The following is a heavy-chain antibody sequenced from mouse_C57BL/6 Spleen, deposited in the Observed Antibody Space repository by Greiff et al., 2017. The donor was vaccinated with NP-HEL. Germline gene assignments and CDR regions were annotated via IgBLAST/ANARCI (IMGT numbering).Heavy chain of an antibody. D-gene: IGHD3-2*02. CDR2: ISYDGSN. Sequence: VQLQQSGPGLVKPSQSLSLTCSVTGYSITSGYYWNWIRQFPGNKLEWMGYISYDGSNNYNPSLKNRISITRDTSKNQFFLKLNSVTTEDTATYYCARDPLGSGAWFAYWGQGTLVTVSA. V-gene: IGHV3-6*01. J-gene: IGHJ3*01. CDR3: ARDPLGSGAWFAY. CDR1: GYSITSGYY.